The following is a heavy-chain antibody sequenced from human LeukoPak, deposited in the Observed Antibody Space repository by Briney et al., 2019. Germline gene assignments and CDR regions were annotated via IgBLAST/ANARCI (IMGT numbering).Heavy chain of an antibody. J-gene: IGHJ6*03. V-gene: IGHV3-43D*03. D-gene: IGHD4-17*01. Sequence: GGSLRLSCAASGFTFDDYAMRWVRRAPGKGLEWVSLISWDGGSTYYADSVKGRFTISRDNSKNSLYLQMNSLRAEDTALYYCAKDYGDYGSYYYYYMDVWGKGTTVTVSS. CDR2: ISWDGGST. CDR1: GFTFDDYA. CDR3: AKDYGDYGSYYYYYMDV.